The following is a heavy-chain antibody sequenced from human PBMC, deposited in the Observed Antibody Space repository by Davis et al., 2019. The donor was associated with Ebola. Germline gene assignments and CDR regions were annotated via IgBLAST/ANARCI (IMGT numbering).Heavy chain of an antibody. CDR1: GGSISSYY. J-gene: IGHJ3*01. CDR2: VYPSGRT. CDR3: ARDPGNTFDL. Sequence: PSETLSLTCTVSGGSISSYYWSWIRQPPGKGLEWIGRVYPSGRTIYNPSLKSRLTLSVDMANNQFSLNLTSVTAADTALYYCARDPGNTFDLWGQGTMVTVSS. D-gene: IGHD2/OR15-2a*01. V-gene: IGHV4-4*07.